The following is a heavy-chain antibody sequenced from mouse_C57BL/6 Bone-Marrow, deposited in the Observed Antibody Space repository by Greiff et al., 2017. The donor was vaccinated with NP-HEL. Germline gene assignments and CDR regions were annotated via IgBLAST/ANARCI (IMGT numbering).Heavy chain of an antibody. CDR3: VRYDYESGFDY. Sequence: DVKLVESGGGLVQPKGSLKLSCAASGFSFNTYAMNWVRQAPGKGLEWVARIRSKSNNYATYYADSVKDRFTISRDDSESMLYLQMNNLKTEDTAMYYCVRYDYESGFDYWGQGTTLTVSS. CDR2: IRSKSNNYAT. D-gene: IGHD2-4*01. J-gene: IGHJ2*01. CDR1: GFSFNTYA. V-gene: IGHV10-1*01.